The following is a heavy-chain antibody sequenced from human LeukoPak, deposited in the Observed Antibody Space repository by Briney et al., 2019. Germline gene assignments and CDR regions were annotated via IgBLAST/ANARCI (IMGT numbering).Heavy chain of an antibody. CDR3: ARDIGYPDY. J-gene: IGHJ4*02. Sequence: PSETLSLTCAVYGGSFSGYYCSWIRQPPGKGLEWIGEINHSGSTNYNPSLKSRVTISVDTSKNQFSLKLSSVTAADTAVYYCARDIGYPDYWGQGTLVTVSS. D-gene: IGHD5-18*01. CDR2: INHSGST. V-gene: IGHV4-34*01. CDR1: GGSFSGYY.